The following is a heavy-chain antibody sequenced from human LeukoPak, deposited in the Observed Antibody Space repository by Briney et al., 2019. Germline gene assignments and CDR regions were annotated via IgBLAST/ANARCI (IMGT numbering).Heavy chain of an antibody. J-gene: IGHJ4*02. V-gene: IGHV3-74*01. CDR3: ARAGAYHFDN. CDR1: GFTFSDYW. CDR2: INTDTRGT. D-gene: IGHD3-16*01. Sequence: GGSLRLPCAASGFTFSDYWMHWVRQAPGKGLVWVSIINTDTRGTYYADFVKGRFTISRDNAKDTLYLQMNSLRAEDTAVYYCARAGAYHFDNWGQGTLVTVSS.